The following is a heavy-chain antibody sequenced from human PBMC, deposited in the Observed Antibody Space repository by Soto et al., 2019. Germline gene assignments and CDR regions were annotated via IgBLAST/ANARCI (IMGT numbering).Heavy chain of an antibody. CDR2: ISTYSGDT. D-gene: IGHD5-12*01. CDR1: GYTFFTYD. CDR3: ARHHGPTTSENWFDP. Sequence: RASVKVSCKASGYTFFTYDISWVRQAPGQGLEWMGWISTYSGDTKYAQKFQGRVTMTTDTSTTTAYLELRSLRSDDTAVYYCARHHGPTTSENWFDPWGQGTLATVSS. J-gene: IGHJ5*02. V-gene: IGHV1-18*01.